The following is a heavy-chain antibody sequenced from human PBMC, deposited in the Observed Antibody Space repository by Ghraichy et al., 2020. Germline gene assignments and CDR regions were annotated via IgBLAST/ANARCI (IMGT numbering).Heavy chain of an antibody. Sequence: GGSLRLSCAASGFTVSSNYMSWVRQAPGKGLEWVSVIYSGGSTYYADSVKGRFTISRDNSKNTLYLQMNSLRAEDTAVYYCARYSSSWYARWYFDLWGRGTLLTVSS. D-gene: IGHD6-13*01. CDR1: GFTVSSNY. J-gene: IGHJ2*01. CDR2: IYSGGST. V-gene: IGHV3-53*01. CDR3: ARYSSSWYARWYFDL.